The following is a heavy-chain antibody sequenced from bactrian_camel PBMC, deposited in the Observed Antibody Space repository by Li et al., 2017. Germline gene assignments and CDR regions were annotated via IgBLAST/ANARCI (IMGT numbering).Heavy chain of an antibody. J-gene: IGHJ4*01. CDR1: GYTYSVNC. D-gene: IGHD5*01. CDR2: LYIGGGST. Sequence: VQLVESGGASVRAGGSLRLSCVASGYTYSVNCMGWFRQAPGKERERVATLYIGGGSTDYADSVKGRFTISQDSAKNTLYLQMNSLKPEDTAMYYCADGIDYGLGTPTCNYNNWGRGTQVTVS. V-gene: IGHV3S31*01. CDR3: ADGIDYGLGTPTCNYNN.